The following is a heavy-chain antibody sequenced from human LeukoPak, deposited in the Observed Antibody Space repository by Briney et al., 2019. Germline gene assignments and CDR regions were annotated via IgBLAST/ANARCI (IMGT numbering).Heavy chain of an antibody. CDR1: GFTFSSYA. Sequence: GGSLRLSCAASGFTFSSYAMSWVRQAPGKGLEWVSAISGSGGSTYYADSVKGRFTISRDNSKNTLYLQMNSLRAEDTAVYYCAKDPLLYCGGDCYSVDYWGQGTLVTVSS. CDR2: ISGSGGST. V-gene: IGHV3-23*01. CDR3: AKDPLLYCGGDCYSVDY. D-gene: IGHD2-21*02. J-gene: IGHJ4*02.